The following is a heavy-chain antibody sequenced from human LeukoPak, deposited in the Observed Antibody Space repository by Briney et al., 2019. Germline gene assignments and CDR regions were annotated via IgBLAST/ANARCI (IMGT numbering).Heavy chain of an antibody. J-gene: IGHJ6*03. V-gene: IGHV3-23*01. CDR2: ISGSGGST. Sequence: GGSLRLSCAASGFTFSSYAMSWVRQAPGKGLEWVSAISGSGGSTYYADSVKGRFTISRDNPKNTLYLQMNSLRAEDTAVYYCAKGKERYYYYMDVWGKGTTVTVSS. CDR3: AKGKERYYYYMDV. CDR1: GFTFSSYA.